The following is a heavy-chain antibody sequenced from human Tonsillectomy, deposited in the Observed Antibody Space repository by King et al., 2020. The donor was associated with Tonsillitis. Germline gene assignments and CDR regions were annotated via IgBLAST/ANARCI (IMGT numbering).Heavy chain of an antibody. V-gene: IGHV3-23*04. CDR3: AKVEGTDWPEYFPH. J-gene: IGHJ1*01. Sequence: VQLVESGGGLVQPGGSLRLSCAASGFTFNNYAMSWVRQAPGKGLEWVSGISGGGGSTYYADSVKGRSTISRDNSKNTLYLEMNSLRAEDTAVYYCAKVEGTDWPEYFPHWGQGTLVTVSS. D-gene: IGHD3-9*01. CDR1: GFTFNNYA. CDR2: ISGGGGST.